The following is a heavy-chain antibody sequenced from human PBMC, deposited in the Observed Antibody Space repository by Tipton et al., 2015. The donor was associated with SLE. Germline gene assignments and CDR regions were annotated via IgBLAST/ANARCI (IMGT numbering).Heavy chain of an antibody. Sequence: QVQLVQSGPEVKKPGASVKVSCKASGYTFTSYYMHWVRQAPGQGLEWMGIINPSGGSTSYAQKFQGRVTMTRDTSTSTVYMELSSLRSEDTAVYYCASDGIAVAGLNAFDIWGQGTMVTVSS. D-gene: IGHD6-19*01. CDR2: INPSGGST. CDR1: GYTFTSYY. J-gene: IGHJ3*02. V-gene: IGHV1-46*01. CDR3: ASDGIAVAGLNAFDI.